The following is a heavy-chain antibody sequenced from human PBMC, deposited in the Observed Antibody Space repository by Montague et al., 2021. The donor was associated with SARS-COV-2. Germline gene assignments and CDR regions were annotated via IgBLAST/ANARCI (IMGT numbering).Heavy chain of an antibody. D-gene: IGHD2/OR15-2a*01. V-gene: IGHV3-74*01. Sequence: SLRLSCAASGFTFSSYWMHWVRQAPGKGLVWVSYINSDGSITHYADSVKGRFTISRDNAKSTLYLQMNNLRAEDTAVHYCAKGGFYRFDAFDTWGQGTIVTVSS. CDR2: INSDGSIT. CDR3: AKGGFYRFDAFDT. CDR1: GFTFSSYW. J-gene: IGHJ3*02.